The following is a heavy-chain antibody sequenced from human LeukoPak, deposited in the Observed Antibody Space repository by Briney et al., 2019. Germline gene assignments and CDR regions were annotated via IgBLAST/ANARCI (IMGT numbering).Heavy chain of an antibody. Sequence: PGGSLRLSCAASGFTFSSYEMNWVRQAPGKGLEWVSYISSSGSTIYYADSVKGRFTISRDNAKNSLYLQMNSLRPEDTALYYCAKDEDYNSGSYIDYWGQGTLVTVSS. D-gene: IGHD3-10*01. CDR2: ISSSGSTI. CDR1: GFTFSSYE. J-gene: IGHJ4*02. CDR3: AKDEDYNSGSYIDY. V-gene: IGHV3-48*03.